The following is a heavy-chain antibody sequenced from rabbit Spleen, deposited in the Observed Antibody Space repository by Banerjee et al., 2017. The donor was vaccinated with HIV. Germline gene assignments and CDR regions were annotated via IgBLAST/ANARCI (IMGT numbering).Heavy chain of an antibody. CDR1: EFSFSSSDY. Sequence: QSLEESGGDLVKPGASLTLTCTASEFSFSSSDYMCWVRQAPGKGLEWISCIAGSNTGFTYSATWAKGRFTISKTSSTTVTLQMTSLTVADTATYFCARDTGSSFSSYGMDLWGQGTLVTVS. CDR2: IAGSNTGFT. V-gene: IGHV1S40*01. J-gene: IGHJ6*01. CDR3: ARDTGSSFSSYGMDL. D-gene: IGHD8-1*01.